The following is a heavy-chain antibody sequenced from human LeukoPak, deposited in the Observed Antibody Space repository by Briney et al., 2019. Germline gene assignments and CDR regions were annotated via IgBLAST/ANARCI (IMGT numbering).Heavy chain of an antibody. CDR2: IYYSGST. D-gene: IGHD3-22*01. CDR3: ARDGGFTYYDSSGFDY. V-gene: IGHV4-59*01. J-gene: IGHJ4*02. Sequence: SETLSLTCTVSGGSISGYYWSWIRQPPGKGLEWIGYIYYSGSTNYNPSLKSRVTISVDTSKNQFSLKLSSVTAAGTALYYCARDGGFTYYDSSGFDYWGQGTLVTVSS. CDR1: GGSISGYY.